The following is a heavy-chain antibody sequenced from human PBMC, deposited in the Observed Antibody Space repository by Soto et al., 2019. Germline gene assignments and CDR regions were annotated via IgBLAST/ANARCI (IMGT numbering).Heavy chain of an antibody. V-gene: IGHV3-23*01. CDR2: ISETGYTT. CDR3: AKHDYGDYKLYDY. CDR1: VFTFTNYA. Sequence: VWSLRLSCAASVFTFTNYAMTWVRQAPGKGLEWVSSISETGYTTHHADSVKGRSTISRENFKNTLYLQMNRLRAEDTAVYYCAKHDYGDYKLYDYWGQGTLVTVSS. D-gene: IGHD4-17*01. J-gene: IGHJ4*02.